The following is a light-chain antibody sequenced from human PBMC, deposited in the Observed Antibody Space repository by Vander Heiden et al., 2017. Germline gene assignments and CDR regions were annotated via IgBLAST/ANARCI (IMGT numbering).Light chain of an antibody. CDR3: QQYNNWSIT. CDR1: QSVSSN. J-gene: IGKJ5*01. V-gene: IGKV3-15*01. Sequence: EIVITQSPATLSVSPGERATLSCRASQSVSSNLAWYQQKPGQAPRLLIYGASTRATGIPEFTLTISSLQSEDFAVYYCQQYNNWSITFGQGTRLEIK. CDR2: GAS.